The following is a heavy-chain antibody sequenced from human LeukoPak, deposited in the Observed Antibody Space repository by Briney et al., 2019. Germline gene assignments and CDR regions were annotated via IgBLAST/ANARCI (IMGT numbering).Heavy chain of an antibody. CDR3: ARLDDSSGFFDY. Sequence: PSETLSLTCAVYGGSFSGYYWSWIRQPPGKGLEWIGEINHSGSTNYNPSLKSRVTISVDTSKNQFSLKLSSVTAADTAVYYCARLDDSSGFFDYWGQGTLVTVSS. CDR1: GGSFSGYY. D-gene: IGHD3-22*01. J-gene: IGHJ4*02. CDR2: INHSGST. V-gene: IGHV4-34*01.